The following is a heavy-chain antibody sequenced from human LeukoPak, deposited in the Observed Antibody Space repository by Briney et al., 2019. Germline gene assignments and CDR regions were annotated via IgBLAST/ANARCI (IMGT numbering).Heavy chain of an antibody. CDR1: GFTFSSYA. Sequence: PGGSLRLSCAASGFTFSSYAMHWVRQAPGKGLEWVAVISYDGSNKYYADSVKGRFTISRDNSKNTLYLQMNSLRAEDTATYYCAKALNYWYFDLWGRGNLVTVSS. V-gene: IGHV3-30-3*01. CDR2: ISYDGSNK. J-gene: IGHJ2*01. CDR3: AKALNYWYFDL.